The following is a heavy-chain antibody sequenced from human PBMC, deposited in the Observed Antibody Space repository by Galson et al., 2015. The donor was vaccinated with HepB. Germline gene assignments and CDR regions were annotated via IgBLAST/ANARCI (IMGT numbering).Heavy chain of an antibody. D-gene: IGHD3-10*01. J-gene: IGHJ4*02. CDR2: INAGNGNT. CDR1: GYTFTSYA. V-gene: IGHV1-3*01. Sequence: SVKVSCKASGYTFTSYAMHWVRQAPGQRLEWMGWINAGNGNTKYSQKFQGRVTITTDTSTSTAYMELRSLRSDDTAVYYCARTTYYYGSGSLTEFDYWGQGTLVTVSS. CDR3: ARTTYYYGSGSLTEFDY.